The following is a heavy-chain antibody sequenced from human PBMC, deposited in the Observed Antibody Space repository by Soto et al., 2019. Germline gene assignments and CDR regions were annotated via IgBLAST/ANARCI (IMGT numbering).Heavy chain of an antibody. Sequence: ASVKVSGKASGYTFIGYEMHWVRQAPGQGLEWMGWMNPNSGGTKNAQKFQGRVTMTRDTSISTAYMELSRLRSDDTAVYYCVISYRSGGLVSSAPWGQGTTVTVS. D-gene: IGHD2-8*02. CDR1: GYTFIGYE. V-gene: IGHV1-2*02. CDR3: VISYRSGGLVSSAP. J-gene: IGHJ6*02. CDR2: MNPNSGGT.